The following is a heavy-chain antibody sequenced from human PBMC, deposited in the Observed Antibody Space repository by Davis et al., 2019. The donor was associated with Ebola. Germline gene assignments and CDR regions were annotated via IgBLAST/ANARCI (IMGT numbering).Heavy chain of an antibody. D-gene: IGHD3-9*01. CDR2: INGDGSRT. Sequence: GESLKISCAASGFTFSSHWMHWVRQVPGKGLVWVSRINGDGSRTNYADSVKGRFTISRDNAKNTLYLQMNSLRAEDTALYHCARVNAVTGYSRFDSWGQGTLVTVSS. V-gene: IGHV3-74*01. CDR1: GFTFSSHW. CDR3: ARVNAVTGYSRFDS. J-gene: IGHJ5*01.